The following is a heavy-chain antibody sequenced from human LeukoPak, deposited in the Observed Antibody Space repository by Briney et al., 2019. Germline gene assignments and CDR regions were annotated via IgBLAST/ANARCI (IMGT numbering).Heavy chain of an antibody. Sequence: LAGGSLRLSCAASGFTFSSYGMHWVRQAPGKGLEWVAVIWYDGSNKYYADSVKGRFTISRDNSKNTLYLQMNSLRAEDTAVYYCARDRGFVGYNWNDGDAFDIWGQGTMVTVSS. V-gene: IGHV3-33*01. J-gene: IGHJ3*02. CDR3: ARDRGFVGYNWNDGDAFDI. D-gene: IGHD1-1*01. CDR2: IWYDGSNK. CDR1: GFTFSSYG.